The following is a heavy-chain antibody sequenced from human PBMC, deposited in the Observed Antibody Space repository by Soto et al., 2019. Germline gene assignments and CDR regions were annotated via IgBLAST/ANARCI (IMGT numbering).Heavy chain of an antibody. V-gene: IGHV3-30*18. D-gene: IGHD4-17*01. CDR3: AKDGCGDYECGYFDY. CDR2: ISYDGSNK. CDR1: GFTFSSYG. Sequence: GGSLRLSCAASGFTFSSYGMHWVRQAPGKGLEWVAVISYDGSNKYYADSVKGRFTISRDNSKNTLYLQMNSLRAEDTAVYYCAKDGCGDYECGYFDYWGQGTLVTVSS. J-gene: IGHJ4*02.